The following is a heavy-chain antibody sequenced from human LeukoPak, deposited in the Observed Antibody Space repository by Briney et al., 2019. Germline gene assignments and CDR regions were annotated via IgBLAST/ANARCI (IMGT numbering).Heavy chain of an antibody. V-gene: IGHV5-51*01. CDR3: ARAGATMVRGAQPADY. CDR1: GYSFTSYW. D-gene: IGHD3-10*01. J-gene: IGHJ4*02. Sequence: GESLKISCKGSGYSFTSYWIGWVRQMPGKGLEWMGIIYPGDSDTRYSPSFQGQVTISADKSISTAYLQWSSLKASDTAMYYCARAGATMVRGAQPADYWGQGTLVTVSS. CDR2: IYPGDSDT.